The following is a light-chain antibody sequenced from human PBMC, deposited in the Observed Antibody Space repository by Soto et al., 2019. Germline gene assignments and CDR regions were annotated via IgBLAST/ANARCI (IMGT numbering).Light chain of an antibody. CDR1: QSVKSSY. V-gene: IGKV3-20*01. J-gene: IGKJ2*01. CDR3: QQANSFPYT. CDR2: GAS. Sequence: EIVLTQSPGTLSLSPGERATLSCRASQSVKSSYLAWYQQKPGQAPRLLIYGASSRATGIPDRFSGSGSGTDFTLTISSLQPEDFATYYCQQANSFPYTFGQGTKLEIK.